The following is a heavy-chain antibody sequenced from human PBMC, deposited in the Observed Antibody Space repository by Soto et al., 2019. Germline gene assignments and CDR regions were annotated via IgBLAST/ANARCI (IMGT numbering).Heavy chain of an antibody. J-gene: IGHJ4*02. CDR2: IHNSGSR. CDR3: ARGPTAEKVDS. CDR1: GASIYNGGYF. V-gene: IGHV4-30-4*01. Sequence: QVQLQESGPGLVRPSQTLSLTCSVSGASIYNGGYFWRWIRQSPGKGLEWIGHIHNSGSRYNNPSLKTRFTVSADPSMNQFSLALTSVTAADPAVDYCARGPTAEKVDSLGQGILVTVSS.